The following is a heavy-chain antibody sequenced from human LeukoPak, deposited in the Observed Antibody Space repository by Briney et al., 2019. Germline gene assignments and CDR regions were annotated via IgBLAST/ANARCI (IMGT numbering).Heavy chain of an antibody. Sequence: GGSLRLSCTASGIMFSGYWMSWVRQAPGKGLEWVANIKQHGTEKYYVDSVKGRITISRDDAKKSVYLQMNRLRAEDTAVYYCARDWLMSSVGRCHFDYWGQGTLVTVSS. CDR1: GIMFSGYW. CDR2: IKQHGTEK. D-gene: IGHD2-15*01. CDR3: ARDWLMSSVGRCHFDY. J-gene: IGHJ4*02. V-gene: IGHV3-7*01.